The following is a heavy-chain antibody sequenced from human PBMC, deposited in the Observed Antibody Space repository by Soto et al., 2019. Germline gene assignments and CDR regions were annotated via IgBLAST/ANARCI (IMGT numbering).Heavy chain of an antibody. CDR3: AILEGPYSGYDFFDF. CDR1: GASISSNY. D-gene: IGHD5-12*01. CDR2: IYYSGST. Sequence: SETLSLTCSVSGASISSNYWSWIRQPPGKGLEWIGFIYYSGSTNYNPSLKSRVTISVDTSNNQFSLKLSSVTAADTAVYYCAILEGPYSGYDFFDFWGQGSLVPVSS. J-gene: IGHJ4*02. V-gene: IGHV4-59*08.